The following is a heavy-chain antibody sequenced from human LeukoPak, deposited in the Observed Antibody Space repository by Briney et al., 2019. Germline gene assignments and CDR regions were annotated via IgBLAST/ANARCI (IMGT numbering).Heavy chain of an antibody. CDR3: AKDSGCSSTSCFVNWFDP. J-gene: IGHJ5*02. Sequence: GGSLRLSCAASGFTFGSYAMSWVRQAPGKGLEWVSAISGSGGSTYYADPVKGRFTISRDNSKNTLYLQMNSLRAEDTAVYYCAKDSGCSSTSCFVNWFDPWGQGTLVTVSS. V-gene: IGHV3-23*01. CDR2: ISGSGGST. D-gene: IGHD2-2*01. CDR1: GFTFGSYA.